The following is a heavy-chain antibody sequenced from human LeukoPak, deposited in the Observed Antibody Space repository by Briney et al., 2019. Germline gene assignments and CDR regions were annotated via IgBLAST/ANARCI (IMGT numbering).Heavy chain of an antibody. D-gene: IGHD6-13*01. CDR1: GYTFTGYY. Sequence: GASVKVSCKASGYTFTGYYMHWVRQAPGQGLEWMGWINPNSGGTNYAQKFQGRVTMTRDTSISAAYMELSRLRSDDTAVYYCARDFGYSSSWDGGSWLDPWGQGTLVTVSS. CDR2: INPNSGGT. CDR3: ARDFGYSSSWDGGSWLDP. J-gene: IGHJ5*02. V-gene: IGHV1-2*02.